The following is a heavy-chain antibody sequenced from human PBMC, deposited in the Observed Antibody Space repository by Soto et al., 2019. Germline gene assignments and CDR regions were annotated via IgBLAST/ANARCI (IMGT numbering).Heavy chain of an antibody. J-gene: IGHJ3*02. CDR3: ARDGYDDAFDI. CDR2: IYYSGST. V-gene: IGHV4-61*01. Sequence: QVQLQESGPGLVKPSETLSLTCTVSGGSVSSGSHYWSWIRQPPGKGLEWIGYIYYSGSTNYNPSLKSRVTISVDTSKNQFSLKLSSVTAADTAVYYCARDGYDDAFDIWGQGTMVTVSS. D-gene: IGHD3-16*01. CDR1: GGSVSSGSHY.